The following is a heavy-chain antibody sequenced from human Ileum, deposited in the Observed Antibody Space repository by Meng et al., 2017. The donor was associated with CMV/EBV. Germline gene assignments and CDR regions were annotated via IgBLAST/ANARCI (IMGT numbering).Heavy chain of an antibody. CDR1: GFIFRRYA. J-gene: IGHJ4*01. D-gene: IGHD2-21*01. Sequence: CAACGFIFRRYAMSWVRQAPGKGLQWVAAISTTDTYYADSAMGRFPISRDNAKSVLYLHMNSLRVEDSAVYFCAKDLISVIGARADYWGHGALVTVSS. CDR3: AKDLISVIGARADY. V-gene: IGHV3-23*05. CDR2: ISTTDT.